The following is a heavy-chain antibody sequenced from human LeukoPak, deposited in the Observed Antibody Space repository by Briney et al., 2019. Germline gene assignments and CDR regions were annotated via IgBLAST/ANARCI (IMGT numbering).Heavy chain of an antibody. CDR1: GYTFTGCN. V-gene: IGHV1-2*02. CDR3: ARARFGRYLDV. J-gene: IGHJ6*03. CDR2: LNPNSGGT. D-gene: IGHD3-16*01. Sequence: ASVKVSCKASGYTFTGCNMYWVRQAPGQGLEWMGWLNPNSGGTNYAQKFQGRVTMTWDTSISTAYMELSRLRSDDTAVYYCARARFGRYLDVWGKGTTVTISS.